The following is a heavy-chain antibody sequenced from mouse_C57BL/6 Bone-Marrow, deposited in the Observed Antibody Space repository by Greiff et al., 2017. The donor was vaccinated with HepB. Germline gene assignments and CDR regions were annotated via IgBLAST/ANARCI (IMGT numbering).Heavy chain of an antibody. D-gene: IGHD1-1*01. J-gene: IGHJ4*01. CDR2: IYPRDGST. V-gene: IGHV1-78*01. Sequence: VQLVESDAELVKPGASVKISCKVSGYTFTDHTIHWMKQRPEQGLEWIGYIYPRDGSTKYNEKFKGKATLTADKSSTTAYMQLNSLTSEDSAVYFCASPPLYYGSSYAMDYWGQGTSVTVSS. CDR3: ASPPLYYGSSYAMDY. CDR1: GYTFTDHT.